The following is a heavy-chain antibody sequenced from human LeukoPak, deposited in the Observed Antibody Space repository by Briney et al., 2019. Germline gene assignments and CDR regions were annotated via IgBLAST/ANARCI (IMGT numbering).Heavy chain of an antibody. CDR2: IYSTGNT. Sequence: SETLSLTCTVSGVSINSYYWSWIRQPAGKGLEWIGRIYSTGNTNYNPSLKSRVTMSVDTSKNKFSLKLTSVTAADTAVYYCAGRSIWFGDSGKNWFDSWGQGNQVTVSS. J-gene: IGHJ5*01. CDR1: GVSINSYY. D-gene: IGHD3-10*01. V-gene: IGHV4-4*07. CDR3: AGRSIWFGDSGKNWFDS.